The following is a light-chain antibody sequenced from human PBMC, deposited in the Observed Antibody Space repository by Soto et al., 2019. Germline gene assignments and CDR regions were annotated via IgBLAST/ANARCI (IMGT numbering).Light chain of an antibody. CDR2: GAS. Sequence: DIQMTQSPSSLSASVGDRVSITCQASQDISNSLNWYQQKPGKAPKLLIHGASNLETGVPSRFSGGSRSGTDFTFTISSLQPEDVATYYCQQSDTLPLTFGGGTKVEIK. V-gene: IGKV1-33*01. J-gene: IGKJ4*01. CDR1: QDISNS. CDR3: QQSDTLPLT.